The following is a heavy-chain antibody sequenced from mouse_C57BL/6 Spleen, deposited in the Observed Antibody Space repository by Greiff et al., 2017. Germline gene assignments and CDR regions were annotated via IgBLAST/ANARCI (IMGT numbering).Heavy chain of an antibody. CDR3: ATPLYYYGSSYGYFDG. Sequence: QVQLQQSGPELVKPGASVKISCKASGYAFSSSWMNWVKQRPGKGLEWIGRIYPGDGDTNYNGKFKGKATLTADKSSSTAYMQLSSLTSEDSAVYFCATPLYYYGSSYGYFDGWGTGTTVTVSS. D-gene: IGHD1-1*01. V-gene: IGHV1-82*01. CDR2: IYPGDGDT. CDR1: GYAFSSSW. J-gene: IGHJ1*03.